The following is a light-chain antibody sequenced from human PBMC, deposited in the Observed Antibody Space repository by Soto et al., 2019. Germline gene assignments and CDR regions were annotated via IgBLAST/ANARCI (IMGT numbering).Light chain of an antibody. CDR1: QSVTDN. V-gene: IGKV3-15*01. Sequence: EIVMTQSPATLSVSPGERATLSCRASQSVTDNLAWYQQKPGQAPRLLIYGASTRYTAVPARFSGGGSETEFTLTISSLQSEDFVVYYCQQYKDWPRTFGQGTKVEIK. CDR3: QQYKDWPRT. J-gene: IGKJ1*01. CDR2: GAS.